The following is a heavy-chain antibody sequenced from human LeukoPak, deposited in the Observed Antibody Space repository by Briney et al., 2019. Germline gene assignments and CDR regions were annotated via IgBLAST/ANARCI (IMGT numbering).Heavy chain of an antibody. CDR3: AKKEGDTYSSWYMDV. Sequence: PSETLSLTCTVSGGSISSSSYYWSWIRQHPGKGLEWIGYIYYSGSTYYNPSLKSRVTISVDTSKNQFSLKLSSVTAADTAIYYCAKKEGDTYSSWYMDVWGKGTTVTVSS. CDR2: IYYSGST. V-gene: IGHV4-31*03. D-gene: IGHD2-15*01. J-gene: IGHJ6*03. CDR1: GGSISSSSYY.